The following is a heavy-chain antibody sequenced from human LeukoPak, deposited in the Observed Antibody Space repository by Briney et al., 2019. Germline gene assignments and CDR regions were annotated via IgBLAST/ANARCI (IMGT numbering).Heavy chain of an antibody. CDR1: GYTFTGYY. D-gene: IGHD3-22*01. CDR2: INPNSGGT. V-gene: IGHV1-2*02. J-gene: IGHJ4*02. Sequence: ASVKVSCKASGYTFTGYYMHWVRQAPGQGLEWMGRINPNSGGTNYAQKFQGRVTMTRDTSISPAYRELSRFTSNDTAVYYWARAPQSMIVVVITYDYWGQGTLVTVSS. CDR3: ARAPQSMIVVVITYDY.